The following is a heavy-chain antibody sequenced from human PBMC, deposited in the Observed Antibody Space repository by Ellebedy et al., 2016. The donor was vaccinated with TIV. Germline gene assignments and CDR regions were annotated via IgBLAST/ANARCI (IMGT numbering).Heavy chain of an antibody. CDR3: ASYSGSGSYHH. CDR2: IRNTGGAT. V-gene: IGHV3-53*01. J-gene: IGHJ5*02. Sequence: GESLKISXAASGFTVSSNYMSWVRQAPGKGLEWVSTIRNTGGATYYADSVKGRFTISRDNSKNTLYLQMNSLRAEDTAVYYCASYSGSGSYHHWGQGTLVTVSS. D-gene: IGHD3-10*01. CDR1: GFTVSSNY.